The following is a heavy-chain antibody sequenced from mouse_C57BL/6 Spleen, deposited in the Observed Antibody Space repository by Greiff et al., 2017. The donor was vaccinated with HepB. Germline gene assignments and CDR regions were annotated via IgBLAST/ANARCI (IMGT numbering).Heavy chain of an antibody. CDR3: VRGTGGSSYVGAMDY. CDR2: IRSKSSNYAT. D-gene: IGHD1-1*01. CDR1: GFTFNTYA. V-gene: IGHV10-3*01. Sequence: EVKLVESGGGLVQPKGSLKLSCAASGFTFNTYAMHWVRQAPGTGLEWVARIRSKSSNYATYYADSVKDRFTISRDDSQSMLYLQMNNLKTEDTAMYYCVRGTGGSSYVGAMDYWGQGTSVTVSS. J-gene: IGHJ4*01.